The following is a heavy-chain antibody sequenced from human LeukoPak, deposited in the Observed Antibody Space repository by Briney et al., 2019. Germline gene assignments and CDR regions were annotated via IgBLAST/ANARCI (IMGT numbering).Heavy chain of an antibody. J-gene: IGHJ5*02. CDR2: INPNSGGT. CDR3: ARPRIAAAGNWFDP. CDR1: GYTFTGYY. V-gene: IGHV1-2*02. Sequence: ASVKVSYKASGYTFTGYYMHWVRQAPGQGLGWMGWINPNSGGTNYAQKFQGRVTMTRDTSISTAYMELSRLRSDDTAVYYCARPRIAAAGNWFDPWGQGTLVTVSS. D-gene: IGHD6-13*01.